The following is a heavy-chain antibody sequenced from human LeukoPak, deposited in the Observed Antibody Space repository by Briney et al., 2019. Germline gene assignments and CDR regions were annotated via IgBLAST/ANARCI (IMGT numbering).Heavy chain of an antibody. CDR3: AKGGPYYYDSSGYY. CDR2: LRHDSSDI. V-gene: IGHV3-48*01. Sequence: GGSLRLSCTVSGLTFSTHSMNWVRQAPGKGLEWLSFLRHDSSDIYYADSVKGRFTISRDNAKNSLYLQMNSLRAEDTAVYYCAKGGPYYYDSSGYYWGQGTLVTVSS. CDR1: GLTFSTHS. D-gene: IGHD3-22*01. J-gene: IGHJ4*02.